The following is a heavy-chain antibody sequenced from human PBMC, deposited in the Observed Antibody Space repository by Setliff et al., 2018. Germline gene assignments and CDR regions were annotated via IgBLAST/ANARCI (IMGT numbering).Heavy chain of an antibody. D-gene: IGHD1-26*01. CDR3: AKDRVNDGFWDFDS. V-gene: IGHV3-23*01. Sequence: GESLTLSCATSGFTFGDYSMVWVRQVPGKGLEWVAGVIQVGSGVYADSVKGRSTISRDNSKNNFFLQINNLRAADTATYYCAKDRVNDGFWDFDSWGQGIVVTVSS. CDR2: VIQVGSG. J-gene: IGHJ4*02. CDR1: GFTFGDYS.